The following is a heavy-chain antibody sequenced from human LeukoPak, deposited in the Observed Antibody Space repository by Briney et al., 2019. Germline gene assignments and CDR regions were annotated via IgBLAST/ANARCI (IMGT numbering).Heavy chain of an antibody. CDR3: ARKPSFYADSFGFAG. J-gene: IGHJ4*02. Sequence: GGSLRLCCAAPGFTFSSYGMHWVRQAPGKGLEWVAVICCDGSNKYYADSVKGRFTISRDNSKNTLYLQMNSLRAEDTAVYYCARKPSFYADSFGFAGWGQRTLVS. CDR2: ICCDGSNK. D-gene: IGHD3-3*02. V-gene: IGHV3-33*01. CDR1: GFTFSSYG.